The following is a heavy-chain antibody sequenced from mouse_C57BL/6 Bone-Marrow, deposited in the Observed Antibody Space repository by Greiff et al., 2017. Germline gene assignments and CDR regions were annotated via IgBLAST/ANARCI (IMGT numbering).Heavy chain of an antibody. V-gene: IGHV1-82*01. J-gene: IGHJ2*01. CDR3: AREFILDY. Sequence: VKLQESGPELVKPGASVKISCKASGYAFSSSWMNWVKQRPGKGLEWIGRIYPGDGDTNYNGKFKGKGTLTADKSSSTAYMQHSSLTSEDSAVYFCAREFILDYWGQGTTLTVSS. D-gene: IGHD1-1*01. CDR1: GYAFSSSW. CDR2: IYPGDGDT.